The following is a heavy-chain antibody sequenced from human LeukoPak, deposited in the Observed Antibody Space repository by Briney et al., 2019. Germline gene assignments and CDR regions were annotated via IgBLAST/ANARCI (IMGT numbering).Heavy chain of an antibody. Sequence: ASVKVSCKASGGTFSSYAISWVRQAPGQGLEWMGRIIPILGIANYAQKFQGRVTITADKSTSTAYMELSSLRSEDTAVYYCARGGGSGELDYWGQGTLVTASS. CDR1: GGTFSSYA. D-gene: IGHD2-15*01. V-gene: IGHV1-69*04. CDR2: IIPILGIA. CDR3: ARGGGSGELDY. J-gene: IGHJ4*02.